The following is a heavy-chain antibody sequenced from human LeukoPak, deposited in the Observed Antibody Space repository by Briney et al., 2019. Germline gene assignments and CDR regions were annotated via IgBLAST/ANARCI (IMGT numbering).Heavy chain of an antibody. CDR2: INPNSGGT. D-gene: IGHD6-13*01. CDR3: AVYSSSWYGRYYYYGMDV. Sequence: GASVKVSCTASGYTFTGYYMHWVRQAPGQGLEWMGWINPNSGGTNYAQKFQGRVTMTRDTSISTAYMELSSLRSEDTAVYYCAVYSSSWYGRYYYYGMDVWGQGTTVTVSS. J-gene: IGHJ6*02. V-gene: IGHV1-2*02. CDR1: GYTFTGYY.